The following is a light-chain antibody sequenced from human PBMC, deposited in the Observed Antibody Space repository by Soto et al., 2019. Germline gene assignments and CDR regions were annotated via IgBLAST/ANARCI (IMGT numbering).Light chain of an antibody. V-gene: IGLV2-11*01. CDR2: DAT. Sequence: QSALTQPRSVSGSPGQSITISCTGTSSDVGGYYYVSWYHQHPGKAPKLLIYDATQRPSGVPDLFSGSKSDNTASLTISGLQADDEADYHCCSYAVNYFWVFGGGTKLTVL. CDR1: SSDVGGYYY. J-gene: IGLJ3*02. CDR3: CSYAVNYFWV.